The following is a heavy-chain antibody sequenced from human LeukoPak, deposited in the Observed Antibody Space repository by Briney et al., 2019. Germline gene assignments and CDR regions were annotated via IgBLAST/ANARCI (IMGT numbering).Heavy chain of an antibody. D-gene: IGHD2/OR15-2a*01. CDR2: ISGSGRTI. Sequence: PGGSLRLSCAAPGFTFDAYEINWVRQAPGKGLEWVSYISGSGRTIYYADSVKGRFTISWDNAKNSVYLQMNRLRAEDTAVYYCARGVYGRFDSWGQGTLVTVSS. V-gene: IGHV3-48*03. J-gene: IGHJ5*01. CDR3: ARGVYGRFDS. CDR1: GFTFDAYE.